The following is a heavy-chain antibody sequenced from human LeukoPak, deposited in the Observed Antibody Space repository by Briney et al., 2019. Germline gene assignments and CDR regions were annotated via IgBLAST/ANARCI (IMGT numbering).Heavy chain of an antibody. Sequence: GGSLRLSCAASGFTFSSYSMNWVRQAPGKGLEWVSLISWDGGSTYYADSVKGRFTISRDNSKNSLYLQMNSLRTEDTALYYCAKEGTVHDAFDIWGQGTMVTVSS. CDR3: AKEGTVHDAFDI. V-gene: IGHV3-43*01. D-gene: IGHD3/OR15-3a*01. CDR2: ISWDGGST. J-gene: IGHJ3*02. CDR1: GFTFSSYS.